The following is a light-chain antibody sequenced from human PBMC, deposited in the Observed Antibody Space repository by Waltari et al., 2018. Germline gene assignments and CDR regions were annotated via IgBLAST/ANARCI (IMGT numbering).Light chain of an antibody. CDR2: EHN. CDR1: SSDVGGHSF. CDR3: CSYAGSHVL. Sequence: QSALTPPRPVSGSPGQSVTTPCTGSSSDVGGHSFVSWYQDRPDTAPKLMIYEHNKRPSGVPDRFSGSKSGDTASLTISGLQAEDEADYYCCSYAGSHVLLGGGTKLTVL. J-gene: IGLJ2*01. V-gene: IGLV2-11*01.